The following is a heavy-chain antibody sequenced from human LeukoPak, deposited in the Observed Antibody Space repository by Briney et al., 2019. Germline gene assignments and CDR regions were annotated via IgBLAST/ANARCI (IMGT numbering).Heavy chain of an antibody. D-gene: IGHD6-6*01. J-gene: IGHJ4*02. CDR1: GFTFSNYA. CDR2: ISGSGGST. CDR3: AKDLRYSSSSGCLDY. Sequence: PGGSLRLSCAASGFTFSNYAMSWFRQAPGKGLERVSGISGSGGSTYYADSVKGRFTISRDNSKSTLYLQMNSLRAEDTAVYYCAKDLRYSSSSGCLDYWGQGTLVTVSS. V-gene: IGHV3-23*01.